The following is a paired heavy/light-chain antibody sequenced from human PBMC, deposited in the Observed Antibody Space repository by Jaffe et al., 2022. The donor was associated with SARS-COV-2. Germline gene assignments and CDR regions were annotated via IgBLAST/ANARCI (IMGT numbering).Heavy chain of an antibody. J-gene: IGHJ3*02. Sequence: QVQLVESGGGVVQPGRSLRLSCAGTGFSFSSYALHWVRQAPGKGLEWVAVISYDGNYEFYTDSVKGRFTISRDNYKATMYLQMKSLRAEDTAIYYCARDGLEGNAFDIWGQGTMVSVS. CDR2: ISYDGNYE. CDR1: GFSFSSYA. D-gene: IGHD1-1*01. V-gene: IGHV3-30*04. CDR3: ARDGLEGNAFDI.
Light chain of an antibody. CDR1: SSNIGINT. Sequence: QSVLTQPPSASGTPGQRVTISCSGSSSNIGINTVNWYQQLPGTAPKLLIYGPNQRPSGVPDRFSGSKSGTSASLVISGLRSEDEADYYCAAWDDSLNGSVFGTGTKVTVL. CDR2: GPN. J-gene: IGLJ1*01. CDR3: AAWDDSLNGSV. V-gene: IGLV1-44*01.